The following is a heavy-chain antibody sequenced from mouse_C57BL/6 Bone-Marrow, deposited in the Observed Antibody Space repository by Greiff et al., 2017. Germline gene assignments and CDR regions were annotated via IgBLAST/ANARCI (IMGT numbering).Heavy chain of an antibody. V-gene: IGHV1-64*01. CDR1: GYTFTSYW. CDR2: IHPNSGST. J-gene: IGHJ2*01. Sequence: QVQLQQPGAELVKPGASVKLSCKASGYTFTSYWMHWVKQRPGQGLEWIGMIHPNSGSTNYNEKFKSKATLTVYKSYSTAYMQLSSLTSEDSAVYYGARGETMVTTGYFDYWGQGTTLTVSS. D-gene: IGHD2-2*01. CDR3: ARGETMVTTGYFDY.